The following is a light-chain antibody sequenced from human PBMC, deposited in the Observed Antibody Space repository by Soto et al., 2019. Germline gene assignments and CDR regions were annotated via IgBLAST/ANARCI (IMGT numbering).Light chain of an antibody. J-gene: IGLJ3*02. CDR1: SSDVGSYNL. V-gene: IGLV2-23*01. CDR2: EAT. CDR3: CSYVGSGV. Sequence: QSALTQPASVSGSPGQSITISCTGTSSDVGSYNLVSWYQQHPGKAPKVMIYEATKRPAGVSNRFSGSKSGNTASLTISGLQAEDEADYYCCSYVGSGVFGGGTKLTVL.